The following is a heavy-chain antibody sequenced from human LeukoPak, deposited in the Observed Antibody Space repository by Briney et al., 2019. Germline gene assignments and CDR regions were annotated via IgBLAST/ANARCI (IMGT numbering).Heavy chain of an antibody. CDR2: ISHSGST. D-gene: IGHD3-22*01. Sequence: KASETLSLTCTVSGASVSSGTYFWTWIRQPPGKGLEWIGYISHSGSTNYNPSLKSRVTISLDASKNQFSLKLSSVTAADTAVYYCARACSSILNYYDSSGYYYCWFDPWGQGTLVTVSS. V-gene: IGHV4-61*01. CDR1: GASVSSGTYF. CDR3: ARACSSILNYYDSSGYYYCWFDP. J-gene: IGHJ5*02.